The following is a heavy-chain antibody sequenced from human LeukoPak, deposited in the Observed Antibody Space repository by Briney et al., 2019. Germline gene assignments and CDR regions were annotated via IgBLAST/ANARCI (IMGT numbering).Heavy chain of an antibody. Sequence: GGSLRLSYAASGFTFSSYWMHWVRQAPGKGLVWVSRINSDGSSTSYADSVKGRFTISRDNAKNTLYLRMNSLRAEDTAVYYCARALLDCSGGSCYGYWGQGTLVTVSS. J-gene: IGHJ4*02. CDR1: GFTFSSYW. V-gene: IGHV3-74*01. CDR2: INSDGSST. D-gene: IGHD2-15*01. CDR3: ARALLDCSGGSCYGY.